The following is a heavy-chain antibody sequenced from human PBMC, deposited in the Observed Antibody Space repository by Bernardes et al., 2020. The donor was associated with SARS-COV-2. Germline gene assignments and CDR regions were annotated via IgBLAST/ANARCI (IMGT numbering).Heavy chain of an antibody. D-gene: IGHD5-12*01. CDR3: ARISGYDLNYQYGMDV. Sequence: GSLRLSCAASGFTFDDYGMSWVRQAPGKGLEWVSGINWNGGNTGYVDSVKGRFTISRDNAKKSLYLQMNSLRAEDTALYHCARISGYDLNYQYGMDVWGQGTTVTVSS. CDR2: INWNGGNT. V-gene: IGHV3-20*01. CDR1: GFTFDDYG. J-gene: IGHJ6*02.